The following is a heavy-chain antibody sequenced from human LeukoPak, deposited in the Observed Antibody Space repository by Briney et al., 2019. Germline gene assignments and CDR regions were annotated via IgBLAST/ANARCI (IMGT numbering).Heavy chain of an antibody. J-gene: IGHJ4*02. CDR2: ISSGGSTT. V-gene: IGHV3-48*03. CDR1: GFTFSGYE. D-gene: IGHD6-19*01. Sequence: PGGSLRLSCAASGFTFSGYEMNWVCQAPGEGVEWVSYISSGGSTTYYADPVKGRFTISRDNAKKSLYLQMNSLRDEDTAVYYCARGSYSSGWLIDYWGQGTLVTVSS. CDR3: ARGSYSSGWLIDY.